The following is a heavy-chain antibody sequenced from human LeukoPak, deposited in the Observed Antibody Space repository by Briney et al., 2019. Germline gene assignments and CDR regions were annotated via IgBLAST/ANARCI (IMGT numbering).Heavy chain of an antibody. CDR2: ISSSSSTI. V-gene: IGHV3-48*01. Sequence: PGGSLRLSCAASGFTFSSYSMNWVRQAPGKGLEWVSYISSSSSTIYYADSVKGRFTISRDNAKNSLYLQVNSLRAEDTAVYYCASEDQYYYDSSGYRPQHWGQGTLVTVSS. D-gene: IGHD3-22*01. CDR1: GFTFSSYS. J-gene: IGHJ1*01. CDR3: ASEDQYYYDSSGYRPQH.